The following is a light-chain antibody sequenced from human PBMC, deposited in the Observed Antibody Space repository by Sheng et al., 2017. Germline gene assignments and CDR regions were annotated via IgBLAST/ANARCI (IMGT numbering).Light chain of an antibody. V-gene: IGKV1-9*01. Sequence: DIQLTQSPSFLSASVGDRVTITCRASQGISSYLAWYQQKPGKAPKLLIYAASSLQSGVPSRFSGSGSGTEFTLTISSLQPEDFATYFCQQFNTYPRTFGQ. CDR3: QQFNTYPRT. J-gene: IGKJ1*01. CDR2: AAS. CDR1: QGISSY.